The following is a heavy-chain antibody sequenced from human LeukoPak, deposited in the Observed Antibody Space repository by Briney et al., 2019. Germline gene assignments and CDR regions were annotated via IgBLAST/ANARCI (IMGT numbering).Heavy chain of an antibody. D-gene: IGHD5-24*01. V-gene: IGHV3-23*01. CDR3: AKESWLQLGCFDY. J-gene: IGHJ4*02. CDR1: GFTFSSYA. CDR2: FSGSGGST. Sequence: PGGSLRLSCAASGFTFSSYAMSWVRQAPGKGLEWVSSFSGSGGSTYYADSVKGRFTISRDNSKNTLYLQMNSLRAEDTAVYYCAKESWLQLGCFDYWGQGTLVTASS.